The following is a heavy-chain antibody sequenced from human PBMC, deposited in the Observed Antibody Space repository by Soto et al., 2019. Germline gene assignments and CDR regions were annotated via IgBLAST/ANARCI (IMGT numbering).Heavy chain of an antibody. CDR3: ARDLVAGSTDY. V-gene: IGHV3-7*01. Sequence: EVHLVESGGGLVQPGGALRLSCAASGFSFSSYYMSWVRQAPGKGLEWVANIKPDGSEKYYVDSVKGRFTISRDSAKNSLYLQMNGLSAGATAVYYCARDLVAGSTDYWGQGALVTVSS. D-gene: IGHD2-21*01. J-gene: IGHJ4*02. CDR2: IKPDGSEK. CDR1: GFSFSSYY.